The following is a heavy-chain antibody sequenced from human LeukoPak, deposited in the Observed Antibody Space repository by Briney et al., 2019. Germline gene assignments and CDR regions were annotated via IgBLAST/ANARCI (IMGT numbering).Heavy chain of an antibody. CDR2: IRFHNGDT. J-gene: IGHJ6*02. CDR1: LYLLIRYG. D-gene: IGHD3-22*01. V-gene: IGHV1-18*01. CDR3: AIEGDYYYDNSGEGGYFGMDV. Sequence: GASVKVSCKPSLYLLIRYGLSWVRQAPGPGLPWMGWIRFHNGDTKYAQKFQGRVTMTTHTSTGTAYMELRSLRSADTSLSYCAIEGDYYYDNSGEGGYFGMDVWGQGTTVTVSS.